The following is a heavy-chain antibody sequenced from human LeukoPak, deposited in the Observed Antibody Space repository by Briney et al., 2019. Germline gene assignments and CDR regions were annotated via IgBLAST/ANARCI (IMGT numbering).Heavy chain of an antibody. CDR3: ARDWGRGTVGATQDAFDI. V-gene: IGHV4-39*02. D-gene: IGHD1-26*01. CDR1: GGSITSSSYY. CDR2: LYYSGST. Sequence: SSETLSLTCTVSGGSITSSSYYWGWIRQPPGKGLEWIGSLYYSGSTYYNPSLKSRVTISVDTSKNQFSLKLSSVTAADTAVYYCARDWGRGTVGATQDAFDIWGQGTMVTVSS. J-gene: IGHJ3*02.